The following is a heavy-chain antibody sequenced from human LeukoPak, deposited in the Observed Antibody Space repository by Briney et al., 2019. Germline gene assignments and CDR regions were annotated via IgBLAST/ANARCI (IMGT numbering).Heavy chain of an antibody. J-gene: IGHJ6*03. Sequence: SETLSLTCAVYGGSFSGYYWSWIRQPPGKGLEWIGEINHSGSTNYNPSLKSRVTISVDTPKNQFSLKLSSVTAADTAVYYCARAQSFWSGYRGYYMDVWGKGTTVTVSS. CDR1: GGSFSGYY. V-gene: IGHV4-34*01. CDR2: INHSGST. CDR3: ARAQSFWSGYRGYYMDV. D-gene: IGHD3-3*01.